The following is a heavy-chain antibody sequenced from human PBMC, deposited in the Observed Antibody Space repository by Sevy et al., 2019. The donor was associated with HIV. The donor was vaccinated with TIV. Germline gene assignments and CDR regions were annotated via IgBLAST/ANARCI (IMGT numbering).Heavy chain of an antibody. J-gene: IGHJ6*03. V-gene: IGHV1-69*13. D-gene: IGHD3-3*01. CDR3: ARYRRLEVTPPYYYYMDV. Sequence: ASVKVSCKASGGTFSSYAISWVRQAPGQGLEWMGRIIPIFGTANYAQKFQGRVTITADESTSTAYMELSSLRSEDTAVYYCARYRRLEVTPPYYYYMDVWGKGTTVTVSS. CDR2: IIPIFGTA. CDR1: GGTFSSYA.